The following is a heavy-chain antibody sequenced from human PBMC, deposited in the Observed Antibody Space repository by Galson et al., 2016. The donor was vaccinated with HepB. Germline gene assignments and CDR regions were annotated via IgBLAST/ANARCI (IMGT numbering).Heavy chain of an antibody. Sequence: CAISGDSVSRNNVAWSWIRQSPSRGLEWLGRTYSRSPWSPASALSLKSRISIPADTAKTPRFLPLNSVTPDDTAVYYCARDGRLQYYGMDVWGQGTTVTVSS. CDR1: GDSVSRNNVA. CDR3: ARDGRLQYYGMDV. D-gene: IGHD4-11*01. J-gene: IGHJ6*02. V-gene: IGHV6-1*01. CDR2: TYSRSPWSP.